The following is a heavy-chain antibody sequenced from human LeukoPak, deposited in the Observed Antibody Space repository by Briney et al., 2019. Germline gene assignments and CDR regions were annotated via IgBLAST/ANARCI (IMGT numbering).Heavy chain of an antibody. V-gene: IGHV1-18*01. CDR3: ARDQAPDGSGSYPDY. Sequence: GASVKVSCKASGYTFTSYGISWVRQAPGQGLEWMGWISAYNGNTNYAQKFQGRVTMTRDMSTSTVYMELSSLRSEDTAVYYCARDQAPDGSGSYPDYWGQGTLVTVSS. J-gene: IGHJ4*02. D-gene: IGHD3-10*01. CDR2: ISAYNGNT. CDR1: GYTFTSYG.